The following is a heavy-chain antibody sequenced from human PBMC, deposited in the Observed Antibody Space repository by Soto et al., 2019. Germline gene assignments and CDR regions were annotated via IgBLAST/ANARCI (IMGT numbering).Heavy chain of an antibody. V-gene: IGHV4-39*01. Sequence: QLQLQESGPGLVKPSETLSLTCTVSGGSISSSSYYWGWIRQPPGKGLEWIGSIYYSGSTYYNPSLKSRVTISVDTSKNQFSLKLSSVTAADTAVYYCARLRARTNAHYDRNYHIGIADYWGQGTLVTVSS. CDR2: IYYSGST. J-gene: IGHJ4*02. CDR1: GGSISSSSYY. D-gene: IGHD1-7*01. CDR3: ARLRARTNAHYDRNYHIGIADY.